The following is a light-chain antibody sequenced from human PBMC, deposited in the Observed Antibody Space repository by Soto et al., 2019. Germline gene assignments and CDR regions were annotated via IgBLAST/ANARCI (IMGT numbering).Light chain of an antibody. CDR1: SSDIGGHIY. J-gene: IGLJ1*01. CDR2: EGS. CDR3: SSFSSSTTLYV. Sequence: QSVLTQPASVSGSPGQSITISCTGTSSDIGGHIYVSWYQQHPGKAPKLMIYEGSKRPSGVSNRFSGSKSGNTASLTISGLQAEDEADYYCSSFSSSTTLYVFGNGTKVTVL. V-gene: IGLV2-14*01.